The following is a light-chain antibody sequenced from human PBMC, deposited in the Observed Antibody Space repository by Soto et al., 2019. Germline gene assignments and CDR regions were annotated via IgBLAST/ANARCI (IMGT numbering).Light chain of an antibody. J-gene: IGKJ2*01. CDR3: QQYGRSPPFT. V-gene: IGKV3-20*01. CDR2: GAS. CDR1: QSVSSTY. Sequence: IVLTQSPGTLSLSPGERATLSCRASQSVSSTYIAWYQQNPGQAPRLRIYGASSRATGIPDRFSGSGSGKDFTLTISRLEPEDFAVYFCQQYGRSPPFTFGQGTKVQIK.